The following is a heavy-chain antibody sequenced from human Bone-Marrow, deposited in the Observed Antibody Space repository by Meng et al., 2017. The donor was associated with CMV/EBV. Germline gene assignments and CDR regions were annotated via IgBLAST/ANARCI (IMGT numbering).Heavy chain of an antibody. J-gene: IGHJ4*02. D-gene: IGHD6-13*01. CDR1: GGSFSGYY. CDR3: ARSPYSSSWLSY. Sequence: SETLSLTCAVYGGSFSGYYWSWIRQPPGKGLEWIGEINHSGSTNYNPSLKSRVTISVDTSKNQFSLKLSSVTAADTAVYYCARSPYSSSWLSYWGPGTLVTCYS. CDR2: INHSGST. V-gene: IGHV4-34*01.